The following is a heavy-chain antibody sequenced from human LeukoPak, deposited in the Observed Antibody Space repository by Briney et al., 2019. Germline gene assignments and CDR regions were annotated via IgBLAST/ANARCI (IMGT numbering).Heavy chain of an antibody. CDR1: GFTFSSYA. CDR3: AKVKRVVITRGSFDY. V-gene: IGHV3-23*01. CDR2: ISGSGGST. D-gene: IGHD3-22*01. J-gene: IGHJ4*02. Sequence: GGSLRLSCAASGFTFSSYAMSWVRQAPGKGREWVSGISGSGGSTYYADSVKGRFTISRDNSKNTLYLQMNSLRAEDTAVYYCAKVKRVVITRGSFDYWGQGTLVTVSS.